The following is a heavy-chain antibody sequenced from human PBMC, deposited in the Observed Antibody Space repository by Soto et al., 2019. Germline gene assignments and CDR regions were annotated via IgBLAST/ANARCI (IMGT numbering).Heavy chain of an antibody. CDR2: SSAYNGNT. CDR1: GYTFTSYG. V-gene: IGHV1-18*04. Sequence: QVQLVQSGAEVKKPGASVKVSCKASGYTFTSYGISWVRQAPGQGLEWMGWSSAYNGNTNYAQKLQGRVTMTTDTSTSTAYMELRSLRSDDTAVYYCARDGAYCSSTSCYKYNWFDPWGQGTLVTVSS. J-gene: IGHJ5*02. CDR3: ARDGAYCSSTSCYKYNWFDP. D-gene: IGHD2-2*02.